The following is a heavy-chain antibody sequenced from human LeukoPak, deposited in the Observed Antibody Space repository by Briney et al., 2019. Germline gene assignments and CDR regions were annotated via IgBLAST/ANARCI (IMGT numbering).Heavy chain of an antibody. V-gene: IGHV4-38-2*01. CDR1: GYSISRGYY. CDR3: ARAGWIITSGIDY. CDR2: IYHTGST. D-gene: IGHD1-20*01. J-gene: IGHJ4*02. Sequence: SETLSLTCGVSGYSISRGYYWAWIRQPPGKGLEWIGTIYHTGSTYYNPSLESRVTISVDASKNEFSLNLNSVTAADTAVYYCARAGWIITSGIDYWGQGALVTVSS.